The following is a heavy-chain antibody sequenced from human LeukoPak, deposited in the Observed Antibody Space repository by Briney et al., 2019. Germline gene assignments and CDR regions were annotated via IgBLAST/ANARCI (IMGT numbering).Heavy chain of an antibody. CDR3: ARGLGIAAAGRAYYYYGMDV. Sequence: SETLSLTCAVYGGSFSGYYWSWIRQPPGKGLEWIGEINHSGSTNYNPSLKSRVTISVDTSKNQFSLNLNSVTPEDTAVYYCARGLGIAAAGRAYYYYGMDVWGQGTTVTVSS. V-gene: IGHV4-34*01. CDR2: INHSGST. J-gene: IGHJ6*02. D-gene: IGHD6-13*01. CDR1: GGSFSGYY.